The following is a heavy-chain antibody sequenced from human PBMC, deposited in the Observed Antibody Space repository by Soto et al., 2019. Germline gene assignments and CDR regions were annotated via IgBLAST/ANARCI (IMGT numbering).Heavy chain of an antibody. J-gene: IGHJ2*01. CDR3: ASTKYDSSAYYYWYLGL. D-gene: IGHD3-22*01. Sequence: QVELVQSGAEVKKPGSSVKVSCQASEDTFRNYAISWGRQAPGQGLEWMGGIIPIFGTANYAKKFQGRVTITAEKSANTVYLELSSLRSEDTAVYYCASTKYDSSAYYYWYLGLWGRGTLVTVSS. V-gene: IGHV1-69*06. CDR1: EDTFRNYA. CDR2: IIPIFGTA.